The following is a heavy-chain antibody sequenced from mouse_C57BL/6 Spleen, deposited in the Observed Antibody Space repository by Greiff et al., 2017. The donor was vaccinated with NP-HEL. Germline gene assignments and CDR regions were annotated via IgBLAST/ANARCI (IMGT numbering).Heavy chain of an antibody. D-gene: IGHD1-1*01. V-gene: IGHV2-2*01. CDR1: GFSLTSYG. CDR3: ARNWGNYYGSFDY. CDR2: IWSGGST. J-gene: IGHJ2*01. Sequence: VQGVESGPGLVQPSQSLSITCTVSGFSLTSYGVHWVRQSPGKGLEWLGVIWSGGSTDYNAAFISRLSISKDNSKSQVFFKMNSLQADDTAIYYCARNWGNYYGSFDYWGQGTTLTVSS.